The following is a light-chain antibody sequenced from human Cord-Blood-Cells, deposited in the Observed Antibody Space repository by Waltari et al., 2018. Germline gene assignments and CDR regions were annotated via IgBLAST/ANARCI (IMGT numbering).Light chain of an antibody. CDR2: DVS. V-gene: IGLV2-14*03. Sequence: QSALTQPASVSGSPGQSITISCTGTSSDVGGYNYVSWYQQHPGKAPKLMSYDVSNRPSGVSNRFAGSKSDNTASRTISGLQAEDEADYYCSSYTSSSTWVFGGGTKLTVL. CDR1: SSDVGGYNY. J-gene: IGLJ3*02. CDR3: SSYTSSSTWV.